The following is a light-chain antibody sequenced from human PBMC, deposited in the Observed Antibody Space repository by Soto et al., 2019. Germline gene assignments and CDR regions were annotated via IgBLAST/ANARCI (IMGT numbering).Light chain of an antibody. Sequence: TQSARKRVLSPRGIALLACRASQTVSLKLAWYQPTPGQAPRLLIYDTSTGANGIPARFSGSGSGTELTLTVSSLQPSDLAVYACQQYNNWPAITFSQGTRLEIK. V-gene: IGKV3-15*01. J-gene: IGKJ5*01. CDR1: QTVSLK. CDR2: DTS. CDR3: QQYNNWPAIT.